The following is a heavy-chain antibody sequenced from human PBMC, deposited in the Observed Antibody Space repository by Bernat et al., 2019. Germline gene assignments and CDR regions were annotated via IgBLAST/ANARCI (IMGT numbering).Heavy chain of an antibody. Sequence: QVQLVQSGAEVKKPGASVKVSCKASGYTFTSYDINWVRQATGQGPEWMGWMNPNSGNTAYAQKFQGRVTMTRDASISTAYMELSSLRSEDAAVYYCARRMGSQFNPWGQGTLVTVSS. V-gene: IGHV1-8*01. CDR1: GYTFTSYD. CDR3: ARRMGSQFNP. D-gene: IGHD2-15*01. CDR2: MNPNSGNT. J-gene: IGHJ5*02.